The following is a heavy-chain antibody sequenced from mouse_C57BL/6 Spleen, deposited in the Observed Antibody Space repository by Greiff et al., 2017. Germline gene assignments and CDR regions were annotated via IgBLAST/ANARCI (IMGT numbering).Heavy chain of an antibody. D-gene: IGHD3-2*02. J-gene: IGHJ3*01. CDR1: GYTFTSYT. CDR3: ARYPTAQAVWFAY. Sequence: QVQLQQSGAELARPGASVKMSCKASGYTFTSYTMHWVKQRPGQGLEWIGYINPSSGYTKYNQKFKDKATLTADKSSSTAYMQLSSLTSEDSAVYYCARYPTAQAVWFAYWGQGTLVTVSA. V-gene: IGHV1-4*01. CDR2: INPSSGYT.